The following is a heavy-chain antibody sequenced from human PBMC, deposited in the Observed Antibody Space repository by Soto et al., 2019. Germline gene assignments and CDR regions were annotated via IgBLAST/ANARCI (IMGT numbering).Heavy chain of an antibody. CDR3: ARDRAAAGTWWFDP. CDR1: GGTFSSYA. CDR2: IISIFGTA. D-gene: IGHD6-13*01. V-gene: IGHV1-69*13. Sequence: GASVKVSCKASGGTFSSYAISWVRQAPGQGLEWMGGIISIFGTANYAQKFQGRVTITADESTSTAYMELSSLRSEDTAVYYCARDRAAAGTWWFDPWGQGTLVTVSS. J-gene: IGHJ5*02.